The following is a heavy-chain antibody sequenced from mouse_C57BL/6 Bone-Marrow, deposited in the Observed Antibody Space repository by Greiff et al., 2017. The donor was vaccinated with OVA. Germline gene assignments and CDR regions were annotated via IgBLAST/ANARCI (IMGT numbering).Heavy chain of an antibody. CDR1: GYSITSGYY. CDR3: AREGSNSNYYAMDY. CDR2: ISYDGSN. Sequence: ESGPGLVKPSQSLSLTCSVTGYSITSGYYWNWIRQFPGNKLEWMGYISYDGSNNYNPSLKNRISITRDTSKNQFFLKLNSVTTEDTATYYCAREGSNSNYYAMDYWGQGTSVTVSS. D-gene: IGHD2-5*01. J-gene: IGHJ4*01. V-gene: IGHV3-6*01.